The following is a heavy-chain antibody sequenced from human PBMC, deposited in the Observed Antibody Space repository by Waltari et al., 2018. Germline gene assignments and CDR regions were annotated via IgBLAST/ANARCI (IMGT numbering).Heavy chain of an antibody. V-gene: IGHV4-61*02. Sequence: QVQLQESGPGLVKPSQTLSLTCTVSGGSISSGSYYWSWIRQPAGKGLEWIGRIYTSGSTNYTPSLKSRVTISVDTSKNQFSLKLSSVTAADTAVYYCARDRITGTVWFDPWGQGTLVTVSS. J-gene: IGHJ5*02. D-gene: IGHD1-20*01. CDR2: IYTSGST. CDR1: GGSISSGSYY. CDR3: ARDRITGTVWFDP.